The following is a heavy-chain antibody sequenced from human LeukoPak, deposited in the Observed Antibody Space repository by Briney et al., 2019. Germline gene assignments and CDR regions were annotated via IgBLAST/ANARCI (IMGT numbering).Heavy chain of an antibody. CDR3: ARDTRFSTWYFDL. CDR2: MNPNTGNT. D-gene: IGHD3-10*02. Sequence: ASVKVSCKASGYTFTSYDINWVRQATGQGLEWMGWMNPNTGNTDYSQKFQGRVTITRNTSISTAYMELSSLRSEDTVVYYCARDTRFSTWYFDLWGRGTLVTVSS. V-gene: IGHV1-8*03. J-gene: IGHJ2*01. CDR1: GYTFTSYD.